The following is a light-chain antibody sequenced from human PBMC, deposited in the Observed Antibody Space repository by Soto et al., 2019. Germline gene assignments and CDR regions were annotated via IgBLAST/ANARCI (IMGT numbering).Light chain of an antibody. Sequence: EVVLTQSPGTLSLSPGERATLSCRASQRINNNFLAWYQQKPGQAPRLLIYGASSRATGIPHRFTGSGSGTDFTLTISRLEPEDFAVYYCQQYGISPGFTFGPGTKVDIK. CDR3: QQYGISPGFT. V-gene: IGKV3-20*01. CDR2: GAS. J-gene: IGKJ3*01. CDR1: QRINNNF.